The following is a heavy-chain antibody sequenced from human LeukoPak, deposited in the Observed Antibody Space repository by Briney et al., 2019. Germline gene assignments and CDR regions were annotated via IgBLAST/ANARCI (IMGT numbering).Heavy chain of an antibody. CDR1: GFTFSSYW. V-gene: IGHV3-7*04. Sequence: GGSLRLSCAASGFTFSSYWMSWVRQAPGKGLEWVANIKQDGSEEYYVDSVKGRFTISRDNAKNSLYLQMNSLRAEDTAVYYCARDRTGSGWYKDYWGQGTLLTVPS. J-gene: IGHJ4*02. D-gene: IGHD6-19*01. CDR3: ARDRTGSGWYKDY. CDR2: IKQDGSEE.